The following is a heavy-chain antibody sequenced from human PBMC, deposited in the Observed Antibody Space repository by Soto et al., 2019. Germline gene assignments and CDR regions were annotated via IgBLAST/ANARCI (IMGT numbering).Heavy chain of an antibody. CDR1: GDSVSSNSAA. Sequence: QVQLQQSGPGLVKPSQTLSLTCAISGDSVSSNSAAWNWIRQSPSRGLEWLGRTYYRSKWYNDYAVSVKSRITITPDTSKNQFSLQLNSVTPEDTAVYYCARDRVYAFDYYYYYGMDVWGQGTTVTVSS. CDR2: TYYRSKWYN. CDR3: ARDRVYAFDYYYYYGMDV. J-gene: IGHJ6*02. D-gene: IGHD2-8*01. V-gene: IGHV6-1*01.